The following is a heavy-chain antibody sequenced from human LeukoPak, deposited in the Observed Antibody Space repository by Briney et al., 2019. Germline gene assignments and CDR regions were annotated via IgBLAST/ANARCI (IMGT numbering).Heavy chain of an antibody. Sequence: SGPTLVKPTQTLTXTCTFSGFSLNTNGVGVGWIRQPPGKALEWLALIYWNNDKRHSSYLKNRLTITKDASKNQVVLTMINMDPVDTATYYCAHSLEVQRLVAFDYWGQGILVTVSS. CDR1: GFSLNTNGVG. V-gene: IGHV2-5*01. CDR2: IYWNNDK. J-gene: IGHJ4*02. CDR3: AHSLEVQRLVAFDY. D-gene: IGHD6-25*01.